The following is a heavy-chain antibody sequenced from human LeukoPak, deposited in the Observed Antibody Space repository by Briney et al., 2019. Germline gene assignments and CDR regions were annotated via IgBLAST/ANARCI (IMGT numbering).Heavy chain of an antibody. V-gene: IGHV4-31*03. D-gene: IGHD2-15*01. Sequence: SSETLSLTCTVSGGSASSGGYWSWIRQHPGKGLEWIGYIHKSGRTYYNLSLKSRVTISVDTSQSHFSLKLSSVTAADTAVYYCAGIVLREAAQFDSWGLGTLVTVSS. CDR2: IHKSGRT. J-gene: IGHJ4*02. CDR3: AGIVLREAAQFDS. CDR1: GGSASSGGY.